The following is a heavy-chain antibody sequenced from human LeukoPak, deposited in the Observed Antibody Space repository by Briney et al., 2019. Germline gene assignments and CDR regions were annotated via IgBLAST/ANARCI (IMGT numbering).Heavy chain of an antibody. Sequence: PSETLSLTCAVSSASISSGGLSWNWIRQPPGKGLEWIGEINHSGSTNYNPSLKSRVTISVDTSKNRFSLKLSSVTAADTAVYYCARTYCSSTSCYNWFDPWGQGTLVTVSS. J-gene: IGHJ5*02. V-gene: IGHV4-34*01. CDR3: ARTYCSSTSCYNWFDP. CDR1: SASISSGGLS. CDR2: INHSGST. D-gene: IGHD2-2*01.